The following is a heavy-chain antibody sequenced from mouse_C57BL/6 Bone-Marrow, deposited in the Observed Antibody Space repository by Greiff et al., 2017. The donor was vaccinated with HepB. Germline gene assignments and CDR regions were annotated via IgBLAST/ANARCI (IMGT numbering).Heavy chain of an antibody. CDR3: ARREGPYAMDY. J-gene: IGHJ4*01. Sequence: QVQLQQSGAELVRPGTSVKMSCKASGYTFTNYWIGWAKQRPGHGLEWIGDIYPGGGYTNYNEKFKGKATLTADKSSSTAYMQFSSLTSEDSAIYYCARREGPYAMDYWGQGTSVTVSS. CDR2: IYPGGGYT. V-gene: IGHV1-63*01. CDR1: GYTFTNYW.